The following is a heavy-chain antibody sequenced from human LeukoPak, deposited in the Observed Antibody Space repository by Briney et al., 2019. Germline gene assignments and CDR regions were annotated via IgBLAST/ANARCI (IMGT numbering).Heavy chain of an antibody. D-gene: IGHD5-18*01. CDR3: ARDVGIQLLVEDYFDS. Sequence: GSLRLSCAASGFTFSSYAMSWVRQPPGKGLEWIGAVYFTGSTQYNPSLKSRVTISVDTSKDQFSLKLASATAADTAVYYCARDVGIQLLVEDYFDSWGQGILVTVSS. J-gene: IGHJ4*02. V-gene: IGHV4-4*02. CDR1: GFTFSSYAM. CDR2: VYFTGST.